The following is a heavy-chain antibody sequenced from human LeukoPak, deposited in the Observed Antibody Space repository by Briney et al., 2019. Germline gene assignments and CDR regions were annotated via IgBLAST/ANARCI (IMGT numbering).Heavy chain of an antibody. CDR2: INTSDGAT. CDR1: GYTFTMYY. CDR3: ARDVAVAGTPFDY. D-gene: IGHD6-19*01. J-gene: IGHJ4*02. V-gene: IGHV1-46*01. Sequence: GAAVKVSCKASGYTFTMYYFHWVRQAAGQGLEWVGMINTSDGATTYAQRFQGRVTMTRDMSTTTVYMELRSLRYDDMAVYYCARDVAVAGTPFDYWGQGTLVTVSS.